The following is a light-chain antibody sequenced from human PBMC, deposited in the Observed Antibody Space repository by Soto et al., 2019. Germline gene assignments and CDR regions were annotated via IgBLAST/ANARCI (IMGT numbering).Light chain of an antibody. V-gene: IGKV3-20*01. Sequence: IVLTHSPGTLSLSPGERATLSCRASQSVSSSYLAWYQQKPGQAPRLLIYGVSSRATGIPDRFSGSGSGTDSTLTISRLEPEDFAVYYCQQYGSSPETFGQGTKVDIK. CDR1: QSVSSSY. CDR3: QQYGSSPET. J-gene: IGKJ1*01. CDR2: GVS.